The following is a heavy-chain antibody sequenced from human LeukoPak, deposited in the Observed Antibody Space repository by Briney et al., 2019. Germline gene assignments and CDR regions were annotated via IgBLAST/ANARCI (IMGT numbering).Heavy chain of an antibody. J-gene: IGHJ4*02. CDR3: AKSVVGSGSLDY. Sequence: PGGSLRLSCAASGFSFSSYWMHWVRQAPGKGLVWVSRINTVGSSTTHADSVKGRFTISRDNAKNSLYPQMISLRAEDTAVYYCAKSVVGSGSLDYWGQGTLVTVSS. D-gene: IGHD3-10*01. CDR2: INTVGSST. CDR1: GFSFSSYW. V-gene: IGHV3-74*01.